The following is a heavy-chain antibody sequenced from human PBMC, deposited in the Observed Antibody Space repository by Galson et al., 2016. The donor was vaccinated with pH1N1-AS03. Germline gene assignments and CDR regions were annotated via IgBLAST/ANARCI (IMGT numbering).Heavy chain of an antibody. D-gene: IGHD3-10*01. CDR2: LDGGGDGT. V-gene: IGHV3-23*01. CDR3: AKDVFGWAFDV. J-gene: IGHJ3*01. CDR1: GFSVRANA. Sequence: LRLSCAASGFSVRANAMSWVRQAPGKGLEWVASLDGGGDGTHYAGAVRGRFTISRDTSENAVYLQMNSLRAEDTALYYCAKDVFGWAFDVWGQGAMVTVSS.